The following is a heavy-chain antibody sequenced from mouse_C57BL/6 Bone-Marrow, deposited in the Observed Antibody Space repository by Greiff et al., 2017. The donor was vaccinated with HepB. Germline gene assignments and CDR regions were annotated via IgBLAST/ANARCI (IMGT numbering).Heavy chain of an antibody. D-gene: IGHD1-1*01. J-gene: IGHJ2*01. CDR3: ARVRFRYYYGSSPFDY. Sequence: VQLQHSGPELVKPGASVKMSCKASGYTFTDYNMHWVKQSHGKSLEWIGYINPNNGGTSYNQKFKGKATLTVNKSSSTAYMELRSLTSEDSAVYYCARVRFRYYYGSSPFDYWGQGTTLTVSS. CDR1: GYTFTDYN. V-gene: IGHV1-22*01. CDR2: INPNNGGT.